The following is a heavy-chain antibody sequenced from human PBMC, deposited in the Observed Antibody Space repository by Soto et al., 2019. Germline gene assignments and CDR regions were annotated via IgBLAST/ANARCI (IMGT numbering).Heavy chain of an antibody. D-gene: IGHD2-15*01. CDR2: IDNNGVT. CDR1: GGSVYNNGHY. J-gene: IGHJ4*02. Sequence: PSETLSLTCIVSGGSVYNNGHYWGWIRQPPGKRLEWIGSIDNNGVTNYNSSLKSRVTISRDTSKNQFSLRLTSVTAADTAVYYCGKILVGATGHTDADSWGPGTLVTVSS. CDR3: GKILVGATGHTDADS. V-gene: IGHV4-39*01.